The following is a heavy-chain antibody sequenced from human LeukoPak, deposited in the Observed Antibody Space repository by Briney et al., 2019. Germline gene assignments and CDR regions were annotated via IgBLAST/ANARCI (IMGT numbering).Heavy chain of an antibody. CDR1: GGTFSSYT. CDR3: ARSTGSGSREQLDY. D-gene: IGHD1-26*01. CDR2: IIPILGIA. J-gene: IGHJ4*02. Sequence: SVKVSCKAPGGTFSSYTISWVRQAPGQGLEWMGRIIPILGIANYAQKFQGRVTITADKSTSTAYIELSSLRSEDTAVYYCARSTGSGSREQLDYWGQGTLVTVSS. V-gene: IGHV1-69*02.